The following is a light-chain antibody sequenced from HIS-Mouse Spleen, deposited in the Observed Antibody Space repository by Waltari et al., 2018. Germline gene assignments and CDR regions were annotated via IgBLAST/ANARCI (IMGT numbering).Light chain of an antibody. Sequence: SYVLTQPPSVSVAPGKTARITWGGNNIGSKSVHWYQQKPGQAPVLVVYDDSDRPSGIPERFSGFNSGNTATLTISRVEAGDEADYYCQVWDSSSDHYVFGTGTKVTVL. V-gene: IGLV3-21*03. CDR2: DDS. CDR1: NIGSKS. CDR3: QVWDSSSDHYV. J-gene: IGLJ1*01.